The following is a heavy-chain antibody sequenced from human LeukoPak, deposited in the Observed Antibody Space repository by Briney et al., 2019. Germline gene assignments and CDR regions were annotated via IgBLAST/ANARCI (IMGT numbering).Heavy chain of an antibody. J-gene: IGHJ3*02. V-gene: IGHV3-49*04. CDR1: GFTFGDYS. D-gene: IGHD3-16*02. Sequence: GGSLRLSCTASGFTFGDYSMGWVRQAPGKGLEWVGFIRSKLYGGTTEYAASVKGRFTISRDDSKSVAHLQMNSLKTEDTAIYYCTRDFGVIGGAFDMWGQGTMVTVSS. CDR3: TRDFGVIGGAFDM. CDR2: IRSKLYGGTT.